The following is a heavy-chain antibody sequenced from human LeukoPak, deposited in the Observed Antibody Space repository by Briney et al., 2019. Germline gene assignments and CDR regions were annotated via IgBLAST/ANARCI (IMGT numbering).Heavy chain of an antibody. CDR3: LKDGTDYGDFPRDYFDY. Sequence: GGSLRLSCSASGFTFSSYAMHWVRQAPGKGLEYVSAISSNGGSTYYADSVKGRFTISRDNSKNTLYLQMSSLRAEDTAVYYCLKDGTDYGDFPRDYFDYWGQGTLVTVSS. CDR1: GFTFSSYA. CDR2: ISSNGGST. J-gene: IGHJ4*02. V-gene: IGHV3-64D*06. D-gene: IGHD4-17*01.